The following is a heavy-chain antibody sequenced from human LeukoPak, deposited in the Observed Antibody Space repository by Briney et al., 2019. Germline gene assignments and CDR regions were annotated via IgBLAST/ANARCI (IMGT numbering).Heavy chain of an antibody. J-gene: IGHJ3*02. CDR1: GGSISSYY. CDR3: ARAVRYFGQDAYDI. D-gene: IGHD3-9*01. CDR2: IYYSGST. V-gene: IGHV4-59*01. Sequence: SETLSLTCTVSGGSISSYYWSWIRQPPGKGLEWIGYIYYSGSTNYNPSLKSRVTISVDTSKNQFSLKLSSVTAADTAVYYCARAVRYFGQDAYDIWGQGTMVTVSS.